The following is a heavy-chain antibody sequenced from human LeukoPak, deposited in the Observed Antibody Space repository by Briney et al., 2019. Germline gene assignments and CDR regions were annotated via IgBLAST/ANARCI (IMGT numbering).Heavy chain of an antibody. J-gene: IGHJ4*02. CDR2: IRGKANGGTT. D-gene: IGHD3-10*01. CDR3: TRDDRKGLWFGESHFDY. Sequence: GGSLRLSCTASGFTFGDYAMNWVRQAPGKGLEWVGFIRGKANGGTTEYAASVKGRLTISRDDSKSIAYLQMNSLKTEDTAVYYCTRDDRKGLWFGESHFDYWGQGTLVTVSS. CDR1: GFTFGDYA. V-gene: IGHV3-49*04.